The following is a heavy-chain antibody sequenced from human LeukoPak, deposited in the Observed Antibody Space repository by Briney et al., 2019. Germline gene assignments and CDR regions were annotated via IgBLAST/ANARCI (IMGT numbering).Heavy chain of an antibody. CDR2: ISYDGSNK. Sequence: GGSLRLSCAASGFTFSSYAMHWVRQAPGKGLEWVAVISYDGSNKYYADSVKGRFTISRDNSKNMLYLQMNSLRAEDTAVYYCAREGGYSGYDSDPRGYYFDYWGQGTLVTVSS. D-gene: IGHD5-12*01. CDR3: AREGGYSGYDSDPRGYYFDY. V-gene: IGHV3-30-3*01. J-gene: IGHJ4*02. CDR1: GFTFSSYA.